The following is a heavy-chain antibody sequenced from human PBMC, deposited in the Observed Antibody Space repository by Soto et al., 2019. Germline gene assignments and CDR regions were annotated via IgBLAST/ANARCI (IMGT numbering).Heavy chain of an antibody. Sequence: SETLSLTCTVSLGSISSGTNYWAWIRQPPGKGLEWIANIYYSGSTFYNPSLKSRVTISLDTSKNQFSLKLRSVTAADTAVYYCARHEAGWYFD. V-gene: IGHV4-39*01. J-gene: IGHJ4*01. CDR3: ARHEAGWYFD. D-gene: IGHD6-25*01. CDR2: IYYSGST. CDR1: LGSISSGTNY.